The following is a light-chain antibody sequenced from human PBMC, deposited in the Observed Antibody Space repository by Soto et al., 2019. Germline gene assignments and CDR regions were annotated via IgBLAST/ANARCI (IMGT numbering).Light chain of an antibody. Sequence: AIRMTQSPSSFSASTGDRVNITCRASQGVSSYLAWFQQKPGKTPKLLIYAASTLQSGVPSRISGSGSGTDFTLSISCLRSEDFATYYCQQYYSYPLTFGGGTKVDIK. CDR3: QQYYSYPLT. CDR2: AAS. V-gene: IGKV1-8*01. J-gene: IGKJ4*01. CDR1: QGVSSY.